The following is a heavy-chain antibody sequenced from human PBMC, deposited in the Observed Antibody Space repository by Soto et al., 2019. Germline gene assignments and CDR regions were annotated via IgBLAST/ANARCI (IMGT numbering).Heavy chain of an antibody. J-gene: IGHJ6*02. CDR2: INPSGGST. CDR1: GYTFTSYY. CDR3: ARYCGGDCFSDYYGMDV. V-gene: IGHV1-46*01. D-gene: IGHD2-21*02. Sequence: ASVKVSCKASGYTFTSYYMHWVRQAPGQGLEWMGIINPSGGSTSYAQKFQGRVTMTRDTSTSTVYMELSSLRSEDTAVYYCARYCGGDCFSDYYGMDVRGQGTTVTVS.